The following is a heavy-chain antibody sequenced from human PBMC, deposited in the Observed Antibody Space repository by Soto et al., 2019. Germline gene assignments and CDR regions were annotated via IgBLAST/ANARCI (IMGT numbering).Heavy chain of an antibody. Sequence: QMQLVQSGPEVKKPGTSVKVSCRASGFTFTASAMQWVRQARGQRLEWIGWILVGSGNANYAQKFQERLSITRDMSTSTAYMELSNLRSEDAAVYFCAADLSCSGGSCYSSSTFDVWGQGTMVTVSS. CDR2: ILVGSGNA. CDR3: AADLSCSGGSCYSSSTFDV. D-gene: IGHD2-15*01. V-gene: IGHV1-58*02. CDR1: GFTFTASA. J-gene: IGHJ3*01.